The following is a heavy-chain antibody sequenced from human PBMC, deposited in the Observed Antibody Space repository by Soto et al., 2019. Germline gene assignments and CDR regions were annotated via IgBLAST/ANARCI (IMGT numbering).Heavy chain of an antibody. J-gene: IGHJ6*03. CDR3: TTRYCSSTSCYYYYYYYMDV. V-gene: IGHV3-15*01. D-gene: IGHD2-2*01. Sequence: GGSLRLSCAASGFTFSSYAMSWVRQAPGKGLEWVGRIKSKTDGGTTDYAAPVKGRFTISRDDSKNTLYLQMNSLKTEDTAVYYCTTRYCSSTSCYYYYYYYMDVWGKGTTVTVSS. CDR2: IKSKTDGGTT. CDR1: GFTFSSYA.